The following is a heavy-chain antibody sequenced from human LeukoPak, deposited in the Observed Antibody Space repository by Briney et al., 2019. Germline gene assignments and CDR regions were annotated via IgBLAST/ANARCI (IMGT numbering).Heavy chain of an antibody. D-gene: IGHD2-2*02. CDR2: NNWNGGST. Sequence: RAGGSLRLSCAASGFTFDDYGMSWVRQAPGKGLEWVSGNNWNGGSTGYADSVKGRFTISRDNAKNSLYLQMNSLRAEDTALYYCARQRVPAAIRRPYYFDYWGQGTLVTVSS. V-gene: IGHV3-20*04. CDR1: GFTFDDYG. J-gene: IGHJ4*02. CDR3: ARQRVPAAIRRPYYFDY.